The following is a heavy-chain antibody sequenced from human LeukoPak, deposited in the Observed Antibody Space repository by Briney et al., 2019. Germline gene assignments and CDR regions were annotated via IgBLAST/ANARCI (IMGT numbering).Heavy chain of an antibody. J-gene: IGHJ4*02. V-gene: IGHV4-39*07. CDR1: GGSISSSSYY. Sequence: SETLSLTCTVSGGSISSSSYYWGWIRQPPGEGLEWIANIYYSGNTYYNPSLESRVTMSLDRSKRQISLKLSSVTAADTAVYYCARVGILTGYYDHWGQGTLVTVSS. CDR2: IYYSGNT. CDR3: ARVGILTGYYDH. D-gene: IGHD3-9*01.